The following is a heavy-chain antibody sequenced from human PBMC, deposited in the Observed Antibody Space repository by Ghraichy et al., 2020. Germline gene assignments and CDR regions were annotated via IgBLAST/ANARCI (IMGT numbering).Heavy chain of an antibody. CDR3: ARDAGMGSSATGLFDP. J-gene: IGHJ5*02. CDR2: VSSNSAYI. V-gene: IGHV3-21*01. CDR1: GFTFSRYT. Sequence: ETLSLTCAASGFTFSRYTMSWVRQAPGKGLEWVSTVSSNSAYIYYADSVKGRFTISRDNAKNSVYLQMSGLRADDTAVYYCARDAGMGSSATGLFDPWGQGTLVTVSS. D-gene: IGHD6-25*01.